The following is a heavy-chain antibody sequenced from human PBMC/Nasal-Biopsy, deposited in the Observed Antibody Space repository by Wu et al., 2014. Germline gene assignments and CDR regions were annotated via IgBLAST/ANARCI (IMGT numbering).Heavy chain of an antibody. CDR1: GVSISSGAYY. V-gene: IGHV4-31*03. J-gene: IGHJ4*02. CDR2: IHYSGTT. CDR3: ARGLWSDYYHGPAIYYFDY. Sequence: TLSLTCSVSGVSISSGAYYWTWIRQHPEKGLEWIGYIHYSGTTYYNRSLRSRVTISLDTSQDQFSLSLTSVTVADTAVYFCARGLWSDYYHGPAIYYFDYWGQGALVTVSS. D-gene: IGHD3-3*01.